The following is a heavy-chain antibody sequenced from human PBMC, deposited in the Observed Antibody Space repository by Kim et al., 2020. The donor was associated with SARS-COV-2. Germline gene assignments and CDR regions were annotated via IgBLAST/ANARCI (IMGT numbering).Heavy chain of an antibody. Sequence: AQKFQGRVTMTRDTSTSTVYMELSSLRSEDTAVYYCARDEISGGPSLSDYWGQGTLVTVSS. J-gene: IGHJ4*02. D-gene: IGHD2-15*01. CDR3: ARDEISGGPSLSDY. V-gene: IGHV1-46*01.